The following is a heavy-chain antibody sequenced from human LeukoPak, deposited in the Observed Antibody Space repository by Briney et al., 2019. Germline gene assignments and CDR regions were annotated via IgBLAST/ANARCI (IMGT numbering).Heavy chain of an antibody. V-gene: IGHV3-73*01. CDR1: GFTFSGSA. CDR3: AKDRGYGAGNYFDY. J-gene: IGHJ4*02. CDR2: IRSKANSYAT. Sequence: PGGSLRLSCAASGFTFSGSAMHWVRQASGKGLEWVGRIRSKANSYATAYAASVKGRFTISRDDSKNTLYLQMNSLRAEDTAVYYCAKDRGYGAGNYFDYWGQGTLVTVSS. D-gene: IGHD5-18*01.